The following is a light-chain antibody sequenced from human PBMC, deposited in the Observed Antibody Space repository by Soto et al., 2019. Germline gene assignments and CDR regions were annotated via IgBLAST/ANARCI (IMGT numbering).Light chain of an antibody. Sequence: EIQLTSPPSFLSASGGDRVTITCLASQGISSYLAWYQQKAGKAPKLLIYAASTLQSGVPSRFSGSGSGTEFTLTISSLQPEDFATYYCQQLNSYPLTFGGGTKVDVK. CDR2: AAS. CDR1: QGISSY. V-gene: IGKV1-9*01. CDR3: QQLNSYPLT. J-gene: IGKJ4*01.